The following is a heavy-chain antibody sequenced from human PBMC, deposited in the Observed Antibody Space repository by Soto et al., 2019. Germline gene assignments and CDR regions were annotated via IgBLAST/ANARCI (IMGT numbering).Heavy chain of an antibody. CDR1: GGTFSNNV. D-gene: IGHD6-19*01. V-gene: IGHV1-69*06. CDR2: ITRIFGTA. J-gene: IGHJ5*02. Sequence: QVQLVQSGAEVKTPRSSVKVTCKASGGTFSNNVISWVRQAPGQGLEWMGGITRIFGTATTNYAQKCQGRMTSTWDKSTDTAYMELRSLISEDTALYYCASGITVAFDHWGQGTLVTVSS. CDR3: ASGITVAFDH.